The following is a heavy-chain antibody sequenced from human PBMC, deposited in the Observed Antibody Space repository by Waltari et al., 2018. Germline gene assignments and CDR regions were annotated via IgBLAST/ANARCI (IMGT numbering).Heavy chain of an antibody. V-gene: IGHV1-8*01. D-gene: IGHD3-22*01. J-gene: IGHJ5*02. CDR1: GYTFTNYD. CDR2: MNPNSGNT. CDR3: ARKGDYYDNSVDGWFDP. Sequence: QVQLVQSGAEVKKPGASVKVSCKAFGYTFTNYDINWVRQATGQGLEWMGWMNPNSGNTAFAQKFQGRLTMTRNTAISTVYMELSSLRSEDTAVYYCARKGDYYDNSVDGWFDPWGQGTLVTVSS.